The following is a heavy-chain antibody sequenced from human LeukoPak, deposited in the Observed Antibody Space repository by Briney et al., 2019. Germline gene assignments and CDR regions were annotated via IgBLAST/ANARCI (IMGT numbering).Heavy chain of an antibody. CDR3: VKDVHTAMLRVFDY. V-gene: IGHV3-64D*06. Sequence: GGSLRLCCAASGFTFSSYEMNWVRQAPGKGLEYVSAISSNGGSTYYADSVKGRFTISRDNSKNTLYLQMSSLRAEDTAVYYCVKDVHTAMLRVFDYWGQGALVTVSS. CDR1: GFTFSSYE. CDR2: ISSNGGST. J-gene: IGHJ4*02. D-gene: IGHD5-18*01.